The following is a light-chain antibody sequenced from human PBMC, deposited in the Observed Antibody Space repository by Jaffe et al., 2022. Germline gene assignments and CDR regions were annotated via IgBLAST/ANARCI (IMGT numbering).Light chain of an antibody. CDR1: QTIKTY. V-gene: IGKV1-39*01. CDR3: QQTYTVNPFT. CDR2: ATS. J-gene: IGKJ4*01. Sequence: DIQMTQSPSSLSASVGDRVTITCRASQTIKTYLNWYQHKPGKAPNLLIYATSNLHSGVPSRFSGSGSGTDFTLTIDSLQPEDFATYFCQQTYTVNPFTFGGGTKVEIK.